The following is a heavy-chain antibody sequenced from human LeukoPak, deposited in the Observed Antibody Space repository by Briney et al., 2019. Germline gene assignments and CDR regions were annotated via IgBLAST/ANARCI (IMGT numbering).Heavy chain of an antibody. CDR2: ISAYNGNT. Sequence: GASVKVSCKASGYTFTSYGISWVRQAPGQGLEWMGWISAYNGNTNYAQKLQGRVTMTTDTSTSPAYMELRSLRSDDTAVYYCARDPRYSSSSRAFDIWGQGTMVTVSS. CDR3: ARDPRYSSSSRAFDI. D-gene: IGHD6-6*01. CDR1: GYTFTSYG. V-gene: IGHV1-18*01. J-gene: IGHJ3*02.